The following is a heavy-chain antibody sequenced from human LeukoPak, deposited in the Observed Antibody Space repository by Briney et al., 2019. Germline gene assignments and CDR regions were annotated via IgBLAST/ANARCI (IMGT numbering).Heavy chain of an antibody. Sequence: ASVKVSCKASGYTFTHYAIHWVRQAPGQRLEWMGWINVGHGNTKYSQELQDRVTITSDTSASTAYMELSSLRSEDMAVYYCARSPYSSGWYGRLDCWGQGTLVTVSS. CDR3: ARSPYSSGWYGRLDC. CDR1: GYTFTHYA. V-gene: IGHV1-3*03. CDR2: INVGHGNT. D-gene: IGHD6-19*01. J-gene: IGHJ4*02.